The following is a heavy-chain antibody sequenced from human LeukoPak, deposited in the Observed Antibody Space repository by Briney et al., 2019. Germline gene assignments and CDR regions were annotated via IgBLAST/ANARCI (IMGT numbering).Heavy chain of an antibody. CDR2: TGVYNDNT. D-gene: IGHD5-18*01. V-gene: IGHV1-18*01. Sequence: ASVKVSCKASVYMFASYGISWARQAPGQGLEWMGWTGVYNDNTNLAPKFQGRVTMTTDISTSTAVMELRSLRSDDTAVYYCARDLFEYTYGLPFEYWGQGTLVTVSS. CDR1: VYMFASYG. CDR3: ARDLFEYTYGLPFEY. J-gene: IGHJ4*02.